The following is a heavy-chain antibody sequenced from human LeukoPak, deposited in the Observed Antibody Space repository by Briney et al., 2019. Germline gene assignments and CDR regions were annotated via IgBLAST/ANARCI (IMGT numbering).Heavy chain of an antibody. CDR1: GGSFSGYY. CDR2: INHSGST. V-gene: IGHV4-34*01. D-gene: IGHD1-26*01. Sequence: SETLSLTCAVYGGSFSGYYWSWIRQPPGKGLEWIGEINHSGSTNYNPSLKSRVTISVDTSKNQFSLKLSSVTAADTAVYYCAREPLWGNWFDPWGQGTLVTVSS. J-gene: IGHJ5*02. CDR3: AREPLWGNWFDP.